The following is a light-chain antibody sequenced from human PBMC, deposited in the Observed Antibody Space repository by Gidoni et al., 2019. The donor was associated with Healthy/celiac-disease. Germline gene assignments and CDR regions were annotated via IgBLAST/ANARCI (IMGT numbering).Light chain of an antibody. CDR3: AAWDDSLSGWV. CDR1: SSNIGSNY. Sequence: QSVLTPPPSASGTPGPGVTISCSGSSSNIGSNYVYWYQQLPGTAPKLLIYRNNPRPSGVPDRFSGSKSGTSASLAISGLRSEDEADYYCAAWDDSLSGWVFGGGTKLTVL. V-gene: IGLV1-47*01. J-gene: IGLJ3*02. CDR2: RNN.